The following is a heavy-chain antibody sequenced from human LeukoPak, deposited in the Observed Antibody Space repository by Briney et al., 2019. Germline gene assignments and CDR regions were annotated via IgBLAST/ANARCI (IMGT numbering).Heavy chain of an antibody. Sequence: GESLKISCKGSGYTFSSYWIAWVRQMPGKGLEWTGIIYPGDSDTRYSPSFQGQVTISADKSISTAYLQWSSLQASDTAIYYCARRCCTGGTLDYWGQGTLVTVSS. CDR1: GYTFSSYW. V-gene: IGHV5-51*01. D-gene: IGHD2-8*02. CDR2: IYPGDSDT. J-gene: IGHJ4*02. CDR3: ARRCCTGGTLDY.